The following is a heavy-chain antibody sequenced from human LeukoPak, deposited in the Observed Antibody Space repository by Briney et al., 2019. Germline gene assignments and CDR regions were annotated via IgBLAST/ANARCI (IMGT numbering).Heavy chain of an antibody. CDR1: GYTFTSYG. CDR2: IIAIFGRA. Sequence: GASVKVSCKASGYTFTSYGISWVRQAPGQGLEWMGRIIAIFGRANYAQKFQGRVTITTDESTSTAYMELSSLRSEDTAVYYCARDYYDSSGLNLDYWGQGTLVTVSS. J-gene: IGHJ4*02. D-gene: IGHD3-22*01. V-gene: IGHV1-69*05. CDR3: ARDYYDSSGLNLDY.